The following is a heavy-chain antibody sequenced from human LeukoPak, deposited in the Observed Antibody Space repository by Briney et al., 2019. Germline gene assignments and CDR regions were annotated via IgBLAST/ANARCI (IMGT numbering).Heavy chain of an antibody. D-gene: IGHD3-10*01. CDR2: IGASGVST. CDR3: ARDHLGDCYSDF. CDR1: GFTFSRYA. V-gene: IGHV3-23*01. Sequence: GGSLRLSCETSGFTFSRYAMTWVRQAPGKGLEWVSVIGASGVSTYYGDSVKGRFTISRDNSKNTLHLQMNSLRAEDTAVYYCARDHLGDCYSDFWGQGTLVTVSS. J-gene: IGHJ4*02.